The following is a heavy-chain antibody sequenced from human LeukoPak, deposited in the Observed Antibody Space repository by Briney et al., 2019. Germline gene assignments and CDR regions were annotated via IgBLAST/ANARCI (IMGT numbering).Heavy chain of an antibody. D-gene: IGHD5-18*01. CDR2: ISSSSSYI. Sequence: GGSLRLSCAASGCTFISYSMNWVRQAPGKGLEWVSSISSSSSYIYYADSVKGRFTISRDNAKNSLYLQMNSLRAEDTAVYYCARDSGYSYGYAFDYWGQGTLVTVAS. CDR1: GCTFISYS. CDR3: ARDSGYSYGYAFDY. J-gene: IGHJ4*02. V-gene: IGHV3-21*01.